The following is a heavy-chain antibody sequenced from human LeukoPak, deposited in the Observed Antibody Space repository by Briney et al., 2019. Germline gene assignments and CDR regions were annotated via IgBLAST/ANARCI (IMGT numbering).Heavy chain of an antibody. CDR3: ASTIPHKYYFDY. D-gene: IGHD3-3*01. CDR2: ISYDGSKK. J-gene: IGHJ4*02. CDR1: GFTFSRYA. Sequence: PGRTLRLSCAASGFTFSRYALHWVRQAPGKGLEWVAIISYDGSKKYDADSVKGRFTISRDNSKNTLYLQMNSLRAEDTAVYYCASTIPHKYYFDYWGQGTLVTVSS. V-gene: IGHV3-30-3*01.